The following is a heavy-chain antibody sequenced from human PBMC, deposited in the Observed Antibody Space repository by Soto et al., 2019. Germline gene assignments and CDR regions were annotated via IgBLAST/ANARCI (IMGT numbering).Heavy chain of an antibody. D-gene: IGHD6-19*01. Sequence: PSETLSLTCAVYGGSFSGYYWSWIRQPPGKGLEWIGEINHSGSTNYNPSLKSRVTISVDTSKNQFSLKLSSVTAADTAVYYCARGRTIGWYRMGIDDWGQGTLVTVAS. CDR2: INHSGST. CDR3: ARGRTIGWYRMGIDD. CDR1: GGSFSGYY. V-gene: IGHV4-34*01. J-gene: IGHJ4*02.